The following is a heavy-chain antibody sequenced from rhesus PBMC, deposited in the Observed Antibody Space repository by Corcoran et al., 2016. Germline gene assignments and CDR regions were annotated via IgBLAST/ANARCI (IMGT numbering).Heavy chain of an antibody. Sequence: QVQLQESGPGVVKPSETLSLTCAVSGGSISDSYRWSWIRQPPGKGLEWIGYNYGSTPTTNYTPSLKSRVTISKAASKNQFSLKLSSVTAADTAVYYCARERKLRPFDYWGQGVLVTVSS. J-gene: IGHJ4*01. CDR3: ARERKLRPFDY. CDR1: GGSISDSYR. D-gene: IGHD1-26*01. V-gene: IGHV4S10*01. CDR2: NYGSTPTT.